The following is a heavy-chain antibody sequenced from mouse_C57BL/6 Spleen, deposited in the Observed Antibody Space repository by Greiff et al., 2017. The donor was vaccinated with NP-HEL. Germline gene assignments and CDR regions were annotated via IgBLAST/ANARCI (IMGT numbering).Heavy chain of an antibody. D-gene: IGHD2-4*01. CDR3: ARTSYDYDGAWFAY. J-gene: IGHJ3*01. CDR1: GFTFSDYG. CDR2: ISSGSSTI. V-gene: IGHV5-17*01. Sequence: EVHLVESGGGLVKPGGSLKLSCAASGFTFSDYGMHWVRQAPEKGLEWVAYISSGSSTIYYADTVKGRFTISRDNAKNTLFLQMTSLRSEDTAMYYCARTSYDYDGAWFAYWGQGTLVTVSA.